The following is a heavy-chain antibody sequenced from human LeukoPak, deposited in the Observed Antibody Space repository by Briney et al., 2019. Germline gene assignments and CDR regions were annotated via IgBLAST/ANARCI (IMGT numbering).Heavy chain of an antibody. CDR3: ARVRGGWYYFDY. D-gene: IGHD2-15*01. CDR2: INAGNGNT. V-gene: IGHV1-3*01. J-gene: IGHJ4*02. Sequence: ASVKVSCKASGYTFTSYAMHWVRQAPGQRLEWMGWINAGNGNTKYSQKFQGRVTITRDTSASTAYMELSSLRSEDTAVDYCARVRGGWYYFDYWGQGTLVTVSS. CDR1: GYTFTSYA.